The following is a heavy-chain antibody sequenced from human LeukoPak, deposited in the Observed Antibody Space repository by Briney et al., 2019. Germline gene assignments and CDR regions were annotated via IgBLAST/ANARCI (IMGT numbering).Heavy chain of an antibody. D-gene: IGHD3-9*01. J-gene: IGHJ4*02. CDR2: IYPSDSDT. Sequence: PGESLKISFKGSGYSFSSYWIGWVRQMPGKGLEWMGIIYPSDSDTRYSPSFQGQVTISADKSISTAYLQWSSLKASDTAMYYCARSLRYFDWLFDYWGQGTLVTVSS. CDR3: ARSLRYFDWLFDY. V-gene: IGHV5-51*01. CDR1: GYSFSSYW.